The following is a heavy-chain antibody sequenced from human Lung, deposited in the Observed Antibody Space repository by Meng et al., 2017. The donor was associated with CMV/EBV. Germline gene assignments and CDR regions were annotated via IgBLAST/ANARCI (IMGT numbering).Heavy chain of an antibody. CDR3: ARAADLYDYYDSSGYSGY. V-gene: IGHV3-74*01. CDR2: INSDGSST. Sequence: ESXKISXAASGFTFSSYWMHWVRQAPGKGLVWVSRINSDGSSTSYADSVKGRFTISRDNAKNTLYLQMNSLRAEDTAVYYCARAADLYDYYDSSGYSGYWGQGXLVTVSS. J-gene: IGHJ4*02. CDR1: GFTFSSYW. D-gene: IGHD3-22*01.